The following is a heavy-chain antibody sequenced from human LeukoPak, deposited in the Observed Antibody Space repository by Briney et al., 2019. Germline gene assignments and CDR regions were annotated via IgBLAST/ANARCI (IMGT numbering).Heavy chain of an antibody. J-gene: IGHJ5*02. CDR3: ARVSSSCRFDP. D-gene: IGHD6-13*01. CDR2: INHSGST. Sequence: PSETLSLTCAVYGGSFSGYYWSWIRQPPGKGLEWIGEINHSGSTNYNPSLKSRVTISVDTSKNQFSLKLSSVTAADTAVYYCARVSSSCRFDPWGQGTLVTVSS. CDR1: GGSFSGYY. V-gene: IGHV4-34*01.